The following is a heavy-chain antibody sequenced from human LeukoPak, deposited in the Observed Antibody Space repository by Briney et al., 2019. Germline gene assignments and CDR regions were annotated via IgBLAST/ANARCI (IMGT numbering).Heavy chain of an antibody. J-gene: IGHJ6*03. D-gene: IGHD1-26*01. CDR3: ARSLGEWEDGRYYMDV. CDR1: GFTFSSYS. V-gene: IGHV3-21*01. CDR2: ISSSSSYI. Sequence: GGSLRLSCAASGFTFSSYSMNWVRQAPGKGLEWVSSISSSSSYIYYADSVKGRFTISRDNAKNSLYLHMNSLRAEDTAVYYCARSLGEWEDGRYYMDVWGKGTTVTVSS.